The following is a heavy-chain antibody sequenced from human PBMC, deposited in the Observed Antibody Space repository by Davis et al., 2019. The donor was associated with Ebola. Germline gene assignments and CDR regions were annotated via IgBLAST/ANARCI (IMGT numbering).Heavy chain of an antibody. CDR1: GGSISSYY. Sequence: PSETLSLTCTVSGGSISSYYWSWIRQPPGKGLEWIGIIYDSGRTNYNPSLKSRVTISVDTSKNQFSLNLSSVTAADTAVYYCARFGGGAYWGQGTLVTVSS. J-gene: IGHJ4*02. D-gene: IGHD3-16*01. CDR2: IYDSGRT. CDR3: ARFGGGAY. V-gene: IGHV4-59*01.